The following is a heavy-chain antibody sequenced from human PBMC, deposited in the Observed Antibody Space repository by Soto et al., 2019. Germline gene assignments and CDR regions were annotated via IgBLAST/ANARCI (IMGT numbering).Heavy chain of an antibody. CDR3: ARSFNYMDV. Sequence: PSETLSLTCTVSGGSVSSSSYYWGWVRQPPGKGLEWIGSVYYSGSTYYNPSLESRVTISVDKSKNQFSLKLSSVTAADTAVYYCARSFNYMDVWGKGTTVTVSS. V-gene: IGHV4-39*07. CDR2: VYYSGST. J-gene: IGHJ6*03. CDR1: GGSVSSSSYY.